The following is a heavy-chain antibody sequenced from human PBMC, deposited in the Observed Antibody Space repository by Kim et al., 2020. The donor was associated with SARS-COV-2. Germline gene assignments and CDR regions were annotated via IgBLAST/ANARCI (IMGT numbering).Heavy chain of an antibody. D-gene: IGHD1-26*01. J-gene: IGHJ6*02. CDR2: IYYSGST. Sequence: SETLSLTCTVSGGSISSYYWSWIRQPPGKGLEWIGYIYYSGSTNYNPSLKSRVTISVDTSKNQFSLKLSSVTAADTAVYYCAGDRKYSGSYNLYYYYGMDVWGQGTTVTVSS. V-gene: IGHV4-59*01. CDR1: GGSISSYY. CDR3: AGDRKYSGSYNLYYYYGMDV.